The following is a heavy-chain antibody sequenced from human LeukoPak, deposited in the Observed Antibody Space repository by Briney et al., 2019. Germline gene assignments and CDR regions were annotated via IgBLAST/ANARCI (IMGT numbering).Heavy chain of an antibody. V-gene: IGHV3-23*01. CDR3: ATRNYGDGIDP. D-gene: IGHD4-17*01. Sequence: GGSLRLSCAASGFTFSSSAMSWVRQAPGKGLEWVAAISDTGRLSYCADSVNGRFTISRDNSKNTLSLQMNSLRAEDTAVYYCATRNYGDGIDPWGQGTLVTVSS. J-gene: IGHJ5*02. CDR2: ISDTGRLS. CDR1: GFTFSSSA.